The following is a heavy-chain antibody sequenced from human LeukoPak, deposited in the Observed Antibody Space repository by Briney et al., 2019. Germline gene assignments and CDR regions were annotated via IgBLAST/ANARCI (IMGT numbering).Heavy chain of an antibody. CDR1: GFTFSSYW. Sequence: PGGSLRLSCAASGFTFSSYWRSWVRQARGKVLEWVANIKQDGSDKYYVDSVKGRFTISRDNAKNSLYLQMNSVRAEDTAVYYCARDKTVGATLFDYWGQGTLVTISS. D-gene: IGHD1-26*01. V-gene: IGHV3-7*01. J-gene: IGHJ4*02. CDR3: ARDKTVGATLFDY. CDR2: IKQDGSDK.